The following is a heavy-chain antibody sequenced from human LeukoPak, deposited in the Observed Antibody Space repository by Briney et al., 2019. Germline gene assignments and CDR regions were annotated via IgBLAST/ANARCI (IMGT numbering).Heavy chain of an antibody. V-gene: IGHV3-23*01. J-gene: IGHJ5*01. Sequence: PGGSLRLSCAASGFTFRSYAMSWVRQAPGKGLEGVSGIIADFDTTYYADSVRGRFTISRDHSKNTLYLQMNSLRAEDTAIYYCAQDGTTTRYNWFDSWGQGTLVTVSS. CDR1: GFTFRSYA. D-gene: IGHD1-7*01. CDR3: AQDGTTTRYNWFDS. CDR2: IIADFDTT.